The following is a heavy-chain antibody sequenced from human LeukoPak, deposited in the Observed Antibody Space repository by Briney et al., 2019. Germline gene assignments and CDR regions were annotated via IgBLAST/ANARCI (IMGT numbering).Heavy chain of an antibody. J-gene: IGHJ4*02. Sequence: GGSLRLSCAASGFSFSSYAMSWVRQAPGKGLEWVSAISKSGDSTFYADSVKGRFTISRDNSKNTLYLQMNSLRAEDTAVYYCARGGYNDYWGQGTLVTVSS. D-gene: IGHD5-24*01. V-gene: IGHV3-23*01. CDR1: GFSFSSYA. CDR3: ARGGYNDY. CDR2: ISKSGDST.